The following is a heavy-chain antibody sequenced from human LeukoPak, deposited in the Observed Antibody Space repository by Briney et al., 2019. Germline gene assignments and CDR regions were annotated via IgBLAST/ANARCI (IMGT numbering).Heavy chain of an antibody. CDR3: ARHPPYYSSSWYWFSASFDY. Sequence: SETLSLTCTVSGGSISSSSYYWGWIRQPPGKGLEWIGSIYYSGSTYYNPPLKSRDTISVDTSKNQFSLKLSSVTAADTAVYYCARHPPYYSSSWYWFSASFDYWGQGTLVTVSS. CDR1: GGSISSSSYY. CDR2: IYYSGST. D-gene: IGHD6-13*01. V-gene: IGHV4-39*01. J-gene: IGHJ4*02.